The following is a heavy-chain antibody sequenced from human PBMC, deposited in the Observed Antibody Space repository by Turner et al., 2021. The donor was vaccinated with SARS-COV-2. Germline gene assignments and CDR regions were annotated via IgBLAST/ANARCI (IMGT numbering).Heavy chain of an antibody. J-gene: IGHJ4*02. Sequence: QVQLVQSGAEVKKPGSSVKVSCKASGGTFSSYAISWVRQAPGQGREWRGGIIPIVGTANYAQKFQGRVTITADESTSTAYMELSSLRSEDTAVYYCARGEVGYCSGGRCYSGSYWGQGTLVTVSS. CDR3: ARGEVGYCSGGRCYSGSY. V-gene: IGHV1-69*01. CDR1: GGTFSSYA. CDR2: IIPIVGTA. D-gene: IGHD2-15*01.